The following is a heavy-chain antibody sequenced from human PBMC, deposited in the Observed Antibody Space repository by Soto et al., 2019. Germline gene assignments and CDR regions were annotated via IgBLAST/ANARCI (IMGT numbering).Heavy chain of an antibody. V-gene: IGHV3-30-3*01. D-gene: IGHD2-15*01. CDR3: ARDPRGRDIVVVLAAWSFDF. CDR2: ISYDGSNK. Sequence: QVQLVESWGGVVQPGRSLRLSCAASGFTFSSYAMHWVRQAPGKGLEWVAVISYDGSNKYYADSVKGRFTISRDNSKNTLYLQMNSLRAEDTAVYYCARDPRGRDIVVVLAAWSFDFWGQGTLVTVSS. J-gene: IGHJ4*02. CDR1: GFTFSSYA.